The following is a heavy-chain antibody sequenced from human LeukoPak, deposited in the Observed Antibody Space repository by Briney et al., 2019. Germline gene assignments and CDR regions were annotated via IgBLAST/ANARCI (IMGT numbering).Heavy chain of an antibody. Sequence: SETLSLTCAVSGASISSNNWWSWVRQSPVKGLEWIGEVFHTGTTNYLPSLKSRVTILVDKSNNRFSLKLTSVTAADTAVYYCARSSSWYQDLDHWGQGTLVTVSA. J-gene: IGHJ4*02. CDR1: GASISSNNW. V-gene: IGHV4-4*02. CDR3: ARSSSWYQDLDH. D-gene: IGHD6-13*01. CDR2: VFHTGTT.